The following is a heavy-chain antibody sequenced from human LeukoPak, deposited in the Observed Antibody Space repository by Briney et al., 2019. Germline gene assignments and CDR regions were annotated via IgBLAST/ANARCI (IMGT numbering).Heavy chain of an antibody. CDR2: ISGDGYTK. CDR1: GFTFTAFE. J-gene: IGHJ6*02. CDR3: ARDAVVYSYYGMDV. Sequence: GSLRLSCAASGFTFTAFEMNWVRQSPGKGLEWISYISGDGYTKHFADSVRGRFTISRDNAKNSLYLQMNSLRAEDTAVYYCARDAVVYSYYGMDVWGQGTTVTVSS. V-gene: IGHV3-48*03. D-gene: IGHD3-22*01.